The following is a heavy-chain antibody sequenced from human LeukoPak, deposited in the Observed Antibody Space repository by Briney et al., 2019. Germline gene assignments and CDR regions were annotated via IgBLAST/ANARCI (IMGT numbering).Heavy chain of an antibody. D-gene: IGHD6-19*01. CDR1: GFTFSSSW. CDR2: IKEDGTAK. CDR3: AKRIHPGYSSGWLGDAFDI. Sequence: GGSLRLSCAASGFTFSSSWMAWVRQAPGKGLGWVGNIKEDGTAKNYVVSVRGRFTISRDNAKNSLYLQMNSLRGEDTAVYYCAKRIHPGYSSGWLGDAFDIWGQGTMVTVSS. V-gene: IGHV3-7*03. J-gene: IGHJ3*02.